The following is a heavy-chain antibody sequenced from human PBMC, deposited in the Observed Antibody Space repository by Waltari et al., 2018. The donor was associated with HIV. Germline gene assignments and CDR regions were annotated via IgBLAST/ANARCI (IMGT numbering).Heavy chain of an antibody. D-gene: IGHD2-2*01. J-gene: IGHJ6*02. V-gene: IGHV1-2*02. CDR2: INPNSGGT. CDR3: ARALQYQNLLNYYYYGMDV. Sequence: QVQLVQSGAEVKKPGDSVKVSCKASGYTFTGYYMQWVRQAPGTGLEWMGWINPNSGGTNYAQKFQGRVTMTRDTSISTAYMELSRLRSDDTAVYYCARALQYQNLLNYYYYGMDVWGQGTTVTVSS. CDR1: GYTFTGYY.